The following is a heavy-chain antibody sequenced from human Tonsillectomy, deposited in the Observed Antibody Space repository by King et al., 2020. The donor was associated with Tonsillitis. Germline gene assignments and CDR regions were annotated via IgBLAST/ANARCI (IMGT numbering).Heavy chain of an antibody. V-gene: IGHV4-59*08. CDR1: GGSISSYK. CDR3: ARFWSAFDF. CDR2: IYDSGTT. Sequence: LQLQESGPGLVKPSETLSLTCTVSGGSISSYKWSWIRQPPGKGLEWIGYIYDSGTTNYNPSLKSRLTISVDTSKSQFSLKLTSVNAADTAVYFCARFWSAFDFWGQGTMVTVSS. D-gene: IGHD1-1*01. J-gene: IGHJ3*01.